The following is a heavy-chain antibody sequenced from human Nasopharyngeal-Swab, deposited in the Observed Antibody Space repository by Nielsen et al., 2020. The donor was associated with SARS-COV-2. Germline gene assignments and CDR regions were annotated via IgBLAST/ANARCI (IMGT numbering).Heavy chain of an antibody. CDR3: ARANRSGIFGVVLNFDY. D-gene: IGHD3-3*01. J-gene: IGHJ4*02. V-gene: IGHV4-31*03. Sequence: SEILSLTCTVSGGSISSGGYYWSWIRQHPGKGLEWIGYIYYSGSTYYNPSLKSRVTISVDTSKNQFSLKLSSVTAADTAVYYCARANRSGIFGVVLNFDYWGQGTLVTVSS. CDR1: GGSISSGGYY. CDR2: IYYSGST.